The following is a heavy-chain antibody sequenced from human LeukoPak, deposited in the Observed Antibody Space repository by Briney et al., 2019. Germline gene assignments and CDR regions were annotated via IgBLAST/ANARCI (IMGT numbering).Heavy chain of an antibody. CDR3: ARGRGWVDH. CDR2: IHDDGILK. D-gene: IGHD3-16*01. Sequence: GGSLRLSCAASGFTFTAYAMSWFRQAPGKGLEWVANIHDDGILKHYGDSVKGRFTISRDDAKNSVYLQLNSLRVEDTALYFCARGRGWVDHWGQGTRVTVSS. J-gene: IGHJ4*02. CDR1: GFTFTAYA. V-gene: IGHV3-7*01.